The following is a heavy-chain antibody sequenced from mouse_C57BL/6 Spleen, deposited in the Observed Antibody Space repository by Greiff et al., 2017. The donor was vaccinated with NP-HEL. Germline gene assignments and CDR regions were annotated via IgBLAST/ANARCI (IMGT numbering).Heavy chain of an antibody. J-gene: IGHJ2*01. V-gene: IGHV1-82*01. CDR3: ARWLYYGSSLGYYFDY. Sequence: QVQLQQSGPELVKPGASVKISCKASGYAFSSSWMNWVKQRPGKGLEWIGRIYPGDGDTNYNGKFKGKATLTADKSSSTAYMQLSSLTSEDSAVYFCARWLYYGSSLGYYFDYWGQGTTLTVSS. CDR1: GYAFSSSW. D-gene: IGHD1-1*01. CDR2: IYPGDGDT.